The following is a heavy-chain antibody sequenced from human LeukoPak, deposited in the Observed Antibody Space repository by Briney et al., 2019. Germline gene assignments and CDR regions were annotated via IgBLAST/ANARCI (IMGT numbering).Heavy chain of an antibody. CDR1: GGSIRSYS. V-gene: IGHV4-4*07. D-gene: IGHD6-19*01. CDR3: ARDQGYSSGWYDAFDI. J-gene: IGHJ3*02. CDR2: IYTSGST. Sequence: PSETLSLTCTVSGGSIRSYSRNWIRQPAGKGLEWIGRIYTSGSTNYNPSLKSRVTMSVDTSKNQFSLKLSSVTAADTAVYFCARDQGYSSGWYDAFDIWGQGTTVTVSS.